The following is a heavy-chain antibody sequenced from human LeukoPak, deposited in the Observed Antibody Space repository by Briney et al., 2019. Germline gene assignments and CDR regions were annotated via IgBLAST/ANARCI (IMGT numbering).Heavy chain of an antibody. Sequence: PSETLSLTCTVSGGSISSYCWSWVRQSPGKGLEWIGSVYFDGGTHYNPSLQSRVTISIDTSKNQFSLRLSSVTAADTALYYCARDHYYDGRGRFDPWGQGTLVTVSS. CDR1: GGSISSYC. J-gene: IGHJ5*02. D-gene: IGHD3-16*01. CDR3: ARDHYYDGRGRFDP. CDR2: VYFDGGT. V-gene: IGHV4-39*07.